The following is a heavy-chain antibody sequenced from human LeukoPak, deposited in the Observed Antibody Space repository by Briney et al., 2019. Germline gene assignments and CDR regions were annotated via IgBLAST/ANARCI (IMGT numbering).Heavy chain of an antibody. D-gene: IGHD6-19*01. CDR1: GFIFISYA. V-gene: IGHV3-23*01. CDR3: AKEQGAVASNKAVDY. J-gene: IGHJ4*02. Sequence: GGSLRLSCLASGFIFISYAMSWVRQAPGKELEWVSAISGSGGSTYYADSVKDRFTISRDNSKNTLYLQMNSLRAGDTAVDYCAKEQGAVASNKAVDYWGQGTLVTVSS. CDR2: ISGSGGST.